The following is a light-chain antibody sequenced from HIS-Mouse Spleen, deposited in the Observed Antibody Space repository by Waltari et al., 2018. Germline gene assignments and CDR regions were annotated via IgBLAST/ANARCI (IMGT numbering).Light chain of an antibody. CDR1: QGISSW. J-gene: IGKJ3*01. V-gene: IGKV1-5*03. CDR3: QQYNSYIFT. Sequence: DIQMTQSPSTLSASVGDRVTITCRASQGISSWLAWYQQKPGKAPKLLIYKASSLESGVPSRFSGSGSGTEFTLTISSLQPDDFATYYCQQYNSYIFTFGPGTKVDIK. CDR2: KAS.